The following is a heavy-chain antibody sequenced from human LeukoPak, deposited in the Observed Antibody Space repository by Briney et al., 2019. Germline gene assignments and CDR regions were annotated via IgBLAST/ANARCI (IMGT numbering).Heavy chain of an antibody. Sequence: GGSLRLSCAASGFTFSSYWMHWVRQAPGKGLVWVSRINSDGSSTSYADSVKGRFTISRDNAKNTLYLQMNSLRAEDTAVYYCARDRRVTQYYYYGMDVWGKGTTVTVSS. CDR1: GFTFSSYW. D-gene: IGHD5-18*01. CDR3: ARDRRVTQYYYYGMDV. V-gene: IGHV3-74*01. J-gene: IGHJ6*04. CDR2: INSDGSST.